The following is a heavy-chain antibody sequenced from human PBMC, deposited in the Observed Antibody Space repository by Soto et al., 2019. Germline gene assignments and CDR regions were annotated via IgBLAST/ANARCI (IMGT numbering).Heavy chain of an antibody. CDR1: GFTFSSYG. CDR3: ARANFEIVVVVAATDCAYPYMDV. D-gene: IGHD2-15*01. CDR2: LWYYGSNK. Sequence: QVQLVESGGGVVQPGRSLRLSCAASGFTFSSYGMHWVRQAPGKGLEWVAVLWYYGSNKYYADSVKGRFTSSRDNYKNTRYRQMHSLRAKYTAVYDCARANFEIVVVVAATDCAYPYMDVWGKGTTVTVSS. V-gene: IGHV3-33*01. J-gene: IGHJ6*03.